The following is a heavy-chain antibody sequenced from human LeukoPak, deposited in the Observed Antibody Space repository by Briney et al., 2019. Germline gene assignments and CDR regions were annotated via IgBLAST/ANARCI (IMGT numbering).Heavy chain of an antibody. CDR3: AREGWNYDLGRIFYYYFYYMDV. D-gene: IGHD1-7*01. J-gene: IGHJ6*03. CDR2: ISYDGSNK. CDR1: GFTFSTYG. Sequence: GGSLRLSCAASGFTFSTYGIHWVRQAPGKGLEWVAVISYDGSNKYYADSVKGRFTISRDNSKNTLYLQMNSLRAEDTAVYYCAREGWNYDLGRIFYYYFYYMDVWGKGTTVTVSS. V-gene: IGHV3-30-3*01.